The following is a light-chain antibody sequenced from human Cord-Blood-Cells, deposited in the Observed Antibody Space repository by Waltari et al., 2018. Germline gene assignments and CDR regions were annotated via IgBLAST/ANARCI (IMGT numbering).Light chain of an antibody. Sequence: DIQMTQSPSSLSASVGDRVTITCQASHDISTYLNWYQQKPGKAPKLLIYDASNLETGVPSRFSGSGSGTDFTFTISSLQPEDIATYYCQQYDNLPLTFGPGTKVDIK. J-gene: IGKJ3*01. V-gene: IGKV1-33*01. CDR3: QQYDNLPLT. CDR2: DAS. CDR1: HDISTY.